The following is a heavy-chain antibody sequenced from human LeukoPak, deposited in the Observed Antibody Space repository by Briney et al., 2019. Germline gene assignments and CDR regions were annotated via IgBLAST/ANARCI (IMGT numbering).Heavy chain of an antibody. CDR1: GFTFSSYG. D-gene: IGHD6-19*01. Sequence: GGSLRRYCAASGFTFSSYGMSWVRQGQGKGLQWVSTIPSGGGTYYADSVKGRFTISRDNSKNTLYLQMNSLRAEDTAVYYCAKDAVAGKILYYMDVWGKGTTVTISS. CDR3: AKDAVAGKILYYMDV. J-gene: IGHJ6*03. V-gene: IGHV3-23*01. CDR2: IPSGGGT.